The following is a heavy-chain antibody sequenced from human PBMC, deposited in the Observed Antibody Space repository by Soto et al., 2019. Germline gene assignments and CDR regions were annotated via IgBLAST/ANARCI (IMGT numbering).Heavy chain of an antibody. CDR3: ARDKITGLFDY. Sequence: SETLSLTCTVSGGPITNYWSWIRQVPGKGLEWLGYIYDSGSTYYNPSLKSRISMSLDTSKNQFSLKLTSVTAADTAVYYCARDKITGLFDYWGQGTLVTVSS. V-gene: IGHV4-31*03. D-gene: IGHD2-8*02. CDR1: GGPITNY. CDR2: IYDSGST. J-gene: IGHJ4*02.